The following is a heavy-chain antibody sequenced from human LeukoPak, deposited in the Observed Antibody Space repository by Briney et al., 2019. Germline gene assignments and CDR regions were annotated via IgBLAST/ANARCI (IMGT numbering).Heavy chain of an antibody. Sequence: SETLSLTCSVSGGSISSYYWSWIRQPPGKGLEWIGYIYYSGSTNYNPSLKSRVTISVDTSKNQFSLKLTSVTAADTAVYYCARGVNSGYFDYCGQGTLVTVSS. CDR3: ARGVNSGYFDY. V-gene: IGHV4-59*01. CDR2: IYYSGST. J-gene: IGHJ4*02. D-gene: IGHD1-26*01. CDR1: GGSISSYY.